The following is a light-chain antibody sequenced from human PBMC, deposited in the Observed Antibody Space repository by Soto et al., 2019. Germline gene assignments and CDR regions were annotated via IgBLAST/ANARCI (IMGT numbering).Light chain of an antibody. CDR1: KLGNKY. CDR2: QDS. Sequence: SYELTQPPSVSVSPGQTASITCSGDKLGNKYAYWYQQRPGQSPVLVIYQDSKRPSGIPERFSGSNSGNTATLTISGTQAMDEADYYCQAWASSTVVFGGGTKVTVL. V-gene: IGLV3-1*01. J-gene: IGLJ2*01. CDR3: QAWASSTVV.